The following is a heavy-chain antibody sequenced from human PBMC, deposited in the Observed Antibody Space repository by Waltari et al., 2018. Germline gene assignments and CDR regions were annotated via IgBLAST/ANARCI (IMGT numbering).Heavy chain of an antibody. J-gene: IGHJ4*02. CDR3: AKDESNYDPVYSTNHFDS. Sequence: EVQLLESGGVLVQPGGSLRLSCAASGISFASYAMGWVGQGPGKGLECGSSSSGSGENTFYADSGKGRFTISRDSSSNTLYLQMNSLRAEDSAVYFCAKDESNYDPVYSTNHFDSWGQGTLVTVSS. D-gene: IGHD4-4*01. CDR2: SSGSGENT. V-gene: IGHV3-23*01. CDR1: GISFASYA.